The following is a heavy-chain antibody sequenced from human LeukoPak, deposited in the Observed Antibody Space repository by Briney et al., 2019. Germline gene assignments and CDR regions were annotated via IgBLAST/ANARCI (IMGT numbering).Heavy chain of an antibody. V-gene: IGHV4-34*01. CDR1: GGSFSGYY. D-gene: IGHD4-17*01. J-gene: IGHJ4*02. CDR3: ARGHSIYGYFDY. CDR2: INHSGST. Sequence: SETLSLTCAVYGGSFSGYYWSWIRQPPGKGLEWIGEINHSGSTNYNPSLKSRVTISVDTSKNQFSLKLSSVTAADTAVYYCARGHSIYGYFDYWGQGTLVTVSS.